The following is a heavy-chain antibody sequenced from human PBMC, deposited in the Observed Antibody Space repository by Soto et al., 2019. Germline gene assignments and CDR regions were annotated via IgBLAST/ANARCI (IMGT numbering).Heavy chain of an antibody. Sequence: SETLSLTCPVSGGSISSYYWSWIPQPPGKGLEWIGYIYYSGSTNYNPSLKSRVTISVDTSKNQFSLKLSSVTAADTAVYYCARGGRDGFDIWGQGTMVTVSS. J-gene: IGHJ3*02. CDR3: ARGGRDGFDI. CDR1: GGSISSYY. V-gene: IGHV4-59*01. CDR2: IYYSGST.